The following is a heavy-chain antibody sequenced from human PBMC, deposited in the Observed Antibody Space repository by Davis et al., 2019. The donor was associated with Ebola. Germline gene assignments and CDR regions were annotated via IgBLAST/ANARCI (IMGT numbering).Heavy chain of an antibody. CDR2: IGWNSGDI. V-gene: IGHV3-9*01. Sequence: PGGSLRLSCAASGFTFGHYDMHWVRQVPGKGLEWVSGIGWNSGDIGYADSVKGRFTISRDNAKNSLYLQMNSLRGEDTALYYCAKMMRRKQQLSPFDIWGQGTMVTVSS. CDR1: GFTFGHYD. D-gene: IGHD1-1*01. J-gene: IGHJ3*02. CDR3: AKMMRRKQQLSPFDI.